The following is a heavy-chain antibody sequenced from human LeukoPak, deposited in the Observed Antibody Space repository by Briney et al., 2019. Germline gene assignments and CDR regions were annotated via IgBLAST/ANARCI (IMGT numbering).Heavy chain of an antibody. Sequence: GGSLRLSCVGSGFIFGSYWMTWVRQAPGKGLEWVANIKQDGSVKYYVDSVKGRFTISRDNAKNSLYLQMISLRAEDTAVYKCARIGYSSSSLDFWGRGTLVTVSS. CDR3: ARIGYSSSSLDF. CDR1: GFIFGSYW. D-gene: IGHD6-6*01. V-gene: IGHV3-7*03. CDR2: IKQDGSVK. J-gene: IGHJ4*02.